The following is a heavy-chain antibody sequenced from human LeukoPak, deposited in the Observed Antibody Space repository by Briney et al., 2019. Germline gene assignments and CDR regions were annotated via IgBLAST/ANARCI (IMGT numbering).Heavy chain of an antibody. V-gene: IGHV3-11*01. D-gene: IGHD3-22*01. CDR2: VPNDDSVI. CDR3: AREQWFRWEY. J-gene: IGHJ4*02. CDR1: GFSVSNYY. Sequence: GGSLRLSCEASGFSVSNYYMVWVRQPPGKGLECISYVPNDDSVIYYADSVRGRLSVSRDSAKNSLSLQLNSLRAEDTAVYYCAREQWFRWEYWGQGILVTVSS.